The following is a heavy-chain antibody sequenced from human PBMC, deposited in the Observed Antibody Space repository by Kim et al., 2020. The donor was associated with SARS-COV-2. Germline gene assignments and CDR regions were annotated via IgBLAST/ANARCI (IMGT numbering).Heavy chain of an antibody. CDR2: IYYSGST. V-gene: IGHV4-31*03. CDR3: ARGPLGYYDILTGPYYYYGIDV. J-gene: IGHJ6*02. Sequence: SETLSLTCTVSGGSISSGGYYWSWIRQHPGKGLEWIGYIYYSGSTYYNPSLKSRVTISVDTSKNQFSLKLSSVTAADAAVYYCARGPLGYYDILTGPYYYYGIDVGGRGTTVTVS. CDR1: GGSISSGGYY. D-gene: IGHD3-9*01.